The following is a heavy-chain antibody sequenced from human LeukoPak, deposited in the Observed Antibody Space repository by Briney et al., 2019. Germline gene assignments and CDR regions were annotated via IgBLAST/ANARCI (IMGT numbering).Heavy chain of an antibody. J-gene: IGHJ3*02. V-gene: IGHV1-69*04. CDR1: GGTFSSYT. CDR3: ARETFTVTTDPDAFDI. D-gene: IGHD4-11*01. CDR2: IITILSIA. Sequence: SVKVSCKASGGTFSSYTISWVRQAPGQGLEWVGRIITILSIANYAQQFQGRVTITADKSTSTAYMELSSLRSEDTAVYYCARETFTVTTDPDAFDIWGQGTMVTVPS.